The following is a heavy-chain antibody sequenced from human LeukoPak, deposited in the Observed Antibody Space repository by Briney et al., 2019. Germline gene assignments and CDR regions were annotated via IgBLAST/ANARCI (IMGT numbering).Heavy chain of an antibody. D-gene: IGHD1-26*01. V-gene: IGHV4-61*02. CDR2: IYTSGTT. CDR3: ARWSGSVTARNYYYYMDV. J-gene: IGHJ6*03. CDR1: GGSVRRGNYY. Sequence: PSETLSLTCTVSGGSVRRGNYYWTWIRQPAGSGLEWIGRIYTSGTTDYNPSLRTRVTISVDVSRNQFSLNLSSVTAADTAVYYCARWSGSVTARNYYYYMDVWGEGTTVTVYS.